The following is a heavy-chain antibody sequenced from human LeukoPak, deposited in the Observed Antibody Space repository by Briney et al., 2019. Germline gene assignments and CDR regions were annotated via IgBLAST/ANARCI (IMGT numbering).Heavy chain of an antibody. V-gene: IGHV3-33*01. D-gene: IGHD2-15*01. CDR2: IWYAGSNK. J-gene: IGHJ6*04. CDR1: GFTFSSYG. CDR3: ARARGYCSGGSCPALGGMDV. Sequence: GRSLRLSCAASGFTFSSYGMHWVRQAPGKGLEWAAVIWYAGSNKYYADSVKGRFTISRDNSKNTLYLQMNSLRAEDTAVYYCARARGYCSGGSCPALGGMDVWGKGTTVTVSS.